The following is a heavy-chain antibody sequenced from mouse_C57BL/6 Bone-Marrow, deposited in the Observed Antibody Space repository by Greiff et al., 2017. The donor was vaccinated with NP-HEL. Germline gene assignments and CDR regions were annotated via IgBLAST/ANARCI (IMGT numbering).Heavy chain of an antibody. J-gene: IGHJ1*03. V-gene: IGHV1-81*01. CDR2: IYPRSGNT. Sequence: QVQLQQSGAELARPGASVKLSCKASGYTFTSYGISWVKQRTGQGLEWIGEIYPRSGNTYYNEKFKGKATLTAEKSSSTAYMELRSLTSEDSAVYFCARKPLNYYGSSYRYFDVWGTGTTVTVSS. CDR3: ARKPLNYYGSSYRYFDV. CDR1: GYTFTSYG. D-gene: IGHD1-1*01.